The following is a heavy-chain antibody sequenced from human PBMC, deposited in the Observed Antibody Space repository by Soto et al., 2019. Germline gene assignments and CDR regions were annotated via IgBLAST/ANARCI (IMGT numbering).Heavy chain of an antibody. CDR3: AKVPGVVVVAARGAFDI. Sequence: GGSLRLSCAASGFTFSSYAMSWVRQAPGKGLEWVSAISGSGGSTYYADSVKGRFTISRDNSKNTLYLQMNSLRAEDTAVYYCAKVPGVVVVAARGAFDIWGQGTMVTVSS. V-gene: IGHV3-23*01. CDR1: GFTFSSYA. D-gene: IGHD2-15*01. CDR2: ISGSGGST. J-gene: IGHJ3*02.